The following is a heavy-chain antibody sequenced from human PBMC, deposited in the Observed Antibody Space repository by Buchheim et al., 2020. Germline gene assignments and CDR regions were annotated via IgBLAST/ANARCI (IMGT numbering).Heavy chain of an antibody. CDR1: GGSISSYY. CDR2: IYYSGST. D-gene: IGHD3-3*01. V-gene: IGHV4-59*01. J-gene: IGHJ6*02. CDR3: ARDRATWSGYYSPFYGMDV. Sequence: QVQLQESGPGLVKPSETLSLTCTVSGGSISSYYWSWIRQPPGKGLEWIGYIYYSGSTNYNPSLKSRVTISVDTSKNQLSLKLSSVTAADTAVYYCARDRATWSGYYSPFYGMDVWGQGTT.